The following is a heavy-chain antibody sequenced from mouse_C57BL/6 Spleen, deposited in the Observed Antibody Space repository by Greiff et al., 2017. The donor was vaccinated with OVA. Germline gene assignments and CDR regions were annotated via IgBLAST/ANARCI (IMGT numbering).Heavy chain of an antibody. Sequence: EVMLVESGEGLAKPGGSLKLSCAASGFTFSSYAMSWVRQTPEKRLEWVAYISSGGDYIYYADTVKGRFTISRDNARNTLYLQMSSLKSEDTAMYYCTRDNYGNWYFDVWGTGTTVTVSS. V-gene: IGHV5-9-1*02. J-gene: IGHJ1*03. CDR2: ISSGGDYI. D-gene: IGHD2-1*01. CDR1: GFTFSSYA. CDR3: TRDNYGNWYFDV.